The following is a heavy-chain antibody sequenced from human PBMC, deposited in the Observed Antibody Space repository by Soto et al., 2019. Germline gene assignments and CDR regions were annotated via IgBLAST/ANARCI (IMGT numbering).Heavy chain of an antibody. CDR2: ISPNAVST. CDR3: AKRPYSGSFDY. D-gene: IGHD1-26*01. J-gene: IGHJ4*02. V-gene: IGHV3-23*01. Sequence: GGSLRLSCAASGFTFSSYAMSWVRQAPGKGLEWVSAISPNAVSTNYADSVKGRFTISRDNSKNTLYLQMNSLRAEDTAVYYCAKRPYSGSFDYWGQGTLVTVSS. CDR1: GFTFSSYA.